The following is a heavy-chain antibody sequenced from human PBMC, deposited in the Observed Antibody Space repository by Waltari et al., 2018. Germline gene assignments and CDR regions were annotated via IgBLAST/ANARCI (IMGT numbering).Heavy chain of an antibody. V-gene: IGHV4-61*02. CDR3: ARASLGTFDY. Sequence: QVKLQESGPGLVKPSQTLSLTCTVSVGSISSGSYFWSWIRQPPGKGLEWIGRIYTSGRTNYNPSLKSRVTISVDTSKNQFSLKLSSVTAADTAVYYCARASLGTFDYWGQGTLVTVSS. CDR1: VGSISSGSYF. CDR2: IYTSGRT. D-gene: IGHD7-27*01. J-gene: IGHJ4*02.